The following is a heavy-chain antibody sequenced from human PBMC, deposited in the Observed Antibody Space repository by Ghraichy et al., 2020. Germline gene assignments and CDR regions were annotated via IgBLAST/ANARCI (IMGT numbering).Heavy chain of an antibody. CDR2: ISGSGGST. CDR1: GFTFSSYA. Sequence: GGSLRLSCAASGFTFSSYAMSWVRQAPGKGLEWVSAISGSGGSTYYADSVKGRFTISRDNSKNTLYLQMNSLRAEDTAVYYCAKGSYYDFWSGYPYYYYYYMDVWGKGTTVTVSS. V-gene: IGHV3-23*01. D-gene: IGHD3-3*01. J-gene: IGHJ6*03. CDR3: AKGSYYDFWSGYPYYYYYYMDV.